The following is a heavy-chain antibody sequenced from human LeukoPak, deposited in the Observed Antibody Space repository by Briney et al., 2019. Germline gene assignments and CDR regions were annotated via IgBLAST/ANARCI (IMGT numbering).Heavy chain of an antibody. J-gene: IGHJ4*02. CDR2: IFPGDSDT. D-gene: IGHD2-2*03. Sequence: GESLKISCRGSTYSFTSYWIGRVRQMPGKGLEWMGIIFPGDSDTRYSPSFQGQVTISADKSSSTTYLQWSSLKASDSAMYYCARLGYCSSTSCKRGGFDYWGQGTQVTVSS. V-gene: IGHV5-51*01. CDR1: TYSFTSYW. CDR3: ARLGYCSSTSCKRGGFDY.